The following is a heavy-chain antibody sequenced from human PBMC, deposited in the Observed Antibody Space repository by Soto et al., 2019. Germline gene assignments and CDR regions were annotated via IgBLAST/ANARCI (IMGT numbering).Heavy chain of an antibody. CDR2: ISYDVSNK. D-gene: IGHD6-6*01. V-gene: IGHV3-30*18. CDR1: GFTFSSFG. Sequence: GGSLRLSCAASGFTFSSFGMHWVRQAPGKGLEWVAVISYDVSNKYYADSVKGRFTISRDNSKNTLYLQMNSLRAEDTAVYYWAKVHSISSPHYYGMDVWGQGTTVTVSS. CDR3: AKVHSISSPHYYGMDV. J-gene: IGHJ6*02.